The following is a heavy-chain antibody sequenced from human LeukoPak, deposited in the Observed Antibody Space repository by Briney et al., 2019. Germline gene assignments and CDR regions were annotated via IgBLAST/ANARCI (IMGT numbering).Heavy chain of an antibody. D-gene: IGHD6-13*01. V-gene: IGHV4-61*01. CDR2: IYYSGST. CDR3: ARVVYSSILH. CDR1: GGSVSSGSYY. J-gene: IGHJ4*02. Sequence: SETLSLTCTVSGGSVSSGSYYWSWIRQPPGKGLEWIGYIYYSGSTNYNPSLKSRVTISVHTSKNQFSLKLSSVTAADTAVYYCARVVYSSILHWGQGTLVTVSS.